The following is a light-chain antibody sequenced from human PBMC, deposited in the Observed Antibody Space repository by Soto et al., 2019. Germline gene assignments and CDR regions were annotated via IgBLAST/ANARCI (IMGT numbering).Light chain of an antibody. Sequence: QSVLTQPASVSGSPGQSITISCTGTSSDVGNYKYVSWYQQHPGKAPKLMIYEVSNRPSGVSNRFSGSKSGNTASLTISGLQAEDETDYYCSSYTSFSTRYVFGTGTKVTVL. CDR2: EVS. J-gene: IGLJ1*01. V-gene: IGLV2-14*01. CDR1: SSDVGNYKY. CDR3: SSYTSFSTRYV.